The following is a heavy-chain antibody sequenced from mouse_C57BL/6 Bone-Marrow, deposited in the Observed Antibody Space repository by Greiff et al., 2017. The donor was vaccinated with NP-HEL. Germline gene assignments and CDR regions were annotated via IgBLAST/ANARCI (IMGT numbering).Heavy chain of an antibody. J-gene: IGHJ4*01. CDR3: ASPAYYSNLYAMDY. V-gene: IGHV1-50*01. Sequence: VQLQQSGAELVKPGASVKLSCKASGYTFTSYWMQWVKQRPGQGLEWIGEIDPSDSYTNYNQKFKGKATLTVDTSSSTAYMQLSSLTSEDSAVYYCASPAYYSNLYAMDYWGQGTSVTVSS. CDR2: IDPSDSYT. CDR1: GYTFTSYW. D-gene: IGHD2-5*01.